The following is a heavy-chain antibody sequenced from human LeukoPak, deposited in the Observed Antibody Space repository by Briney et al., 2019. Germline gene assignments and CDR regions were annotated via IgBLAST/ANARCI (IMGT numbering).Heavy chain of an antibody. CDR1: GFTFSNYD. Sequence: GGSLRLSCAASGFTFSNYDMHWVRQAPGKGLEWVAVISYDGSNKYYADSVKGRFTISRDNSKNTLYLQMNSLRAEDTAVYYCARDPRNYYDSSGSQGSYFDYWGQGTLVTVSS. CDR2: ISYDGSNK. CDR3: ARDPRNYYDSSGSQGSYFDY. D-gene: IGHD3-22*01. V-gene: IGHV3-30*03. J-gene: IGHJ4*02.